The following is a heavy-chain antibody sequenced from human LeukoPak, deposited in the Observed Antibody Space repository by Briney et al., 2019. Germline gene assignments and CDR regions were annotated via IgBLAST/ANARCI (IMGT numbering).Heavy chain of an antibody. D-gene: IGHD3-22*01. Sequence: ASVKVSCKASGYTFTGYYMHWVRQAPGQGLEWMGWINPNSGGTNYAQKFQGRVTMTRDTSISTAYMELSRLRSDDTAVYYCARDLTYYYDSSGLNHDAFDIWGQGTMVTVSS. CDR2: INPNSGGT. CDR1: GYTFTGYY. CDR3: ARDLTYYYDSSGLNHDAFDI. J-gene: IGHJ3*02. V-gene: IGHV1-2*02.